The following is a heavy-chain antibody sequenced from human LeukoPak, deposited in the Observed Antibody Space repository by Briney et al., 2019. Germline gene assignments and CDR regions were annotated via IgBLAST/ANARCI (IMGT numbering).Heavy chain of an antibody. Sequence: ASVKVSCKASGGTFISYAISWVRQAPGQGLEWMGWISVGNGDSRCSQEFQGRVTLTRDTSATTAYLEVSSLRPEDMAVYYCARERGIRDAFDFWGQGTMVTVSS. D-gene: IGHD1-14*01. CDR1: GGTFISYA. J-gene: IGHJ3*01. CDR3: ARERGIRDAFDF. CDR2: ISVGNGDS. V-gene: IGHV1-3*03.